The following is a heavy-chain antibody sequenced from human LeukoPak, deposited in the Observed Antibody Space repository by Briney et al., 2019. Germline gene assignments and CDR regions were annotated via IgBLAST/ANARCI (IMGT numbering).Heavy chain of an antibody. CDR1: GGSINSNY. CDR3: AREKQPLRGDAFDI. D-gene: IGHD6-13*01. Sequence: PSETLSLTCTVSGGSINSNYWSWIRQPPGEGLEWIAYIDHSGNTNYNPSLNSRVTMSVDTSKNQFSLKLSSLTAADTAVYYCAREKQPLRGDAFDIWGQGTTVTVSS. J-gene: IGHJ3*02. V-gene: IGHV4-59*12. CDR2: IDHSGNT.